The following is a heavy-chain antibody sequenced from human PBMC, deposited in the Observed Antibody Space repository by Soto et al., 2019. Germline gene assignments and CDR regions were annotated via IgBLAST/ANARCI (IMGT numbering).Heavy chain of an antibody. CDR1: GYNFTNFR. J-gene: IGHJ4*01. V-gene: IGHV5-10-1*01. CDR3: ARREYSYSRGSFDY. D-gene: IGHD3-22*01. CDR2: IDPRDSET. Sequence: GESLKISCEGSGYNFTNFRIHWVRQLPGKGLEWMGRIDPRDSETNYSPSFQGHVTISTAKSVTTAYLQWSSLKASDTALYYCARREYSYSRGSFDYWGQGTLVTVSS.